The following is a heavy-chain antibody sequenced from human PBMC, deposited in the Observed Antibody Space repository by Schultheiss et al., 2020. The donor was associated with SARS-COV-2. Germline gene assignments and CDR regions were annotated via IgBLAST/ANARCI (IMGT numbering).Heavy chain of an antibody. Sequence: GGSLRLSCAASGFTFSSYAMHWVRQAPGKGLEWVAVIWYDGSNKYYADSVKGRFTISRDNSKNTLYLQMNSLRAEDTAVYYCARVRYSSGWYELDYWGQGTLVTVSS. V-gene: IGHV3-30*04. J-gene: IGHJ4*02. CDR1: GFTFSSYA. CDR3: ARVRYSSGWYELDY. D-gene: IGHD6-19*01. CDR2: IWYDGSNK.